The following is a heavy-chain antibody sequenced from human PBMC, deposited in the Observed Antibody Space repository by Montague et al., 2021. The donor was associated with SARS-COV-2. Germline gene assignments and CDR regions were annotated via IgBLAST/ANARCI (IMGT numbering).Heavy chain of an antibody. Sequence: SETLSLTCTVSGGSLSSYYWSWIRQPPGKGLEWIGYIYYSGSTNYNPSLKSRVTISVDTSKNQFSLNVSSVTAADTAVYYCARHVSGSLTHFHHWGQGSLVTVSS. D-gene: IGHD1-26*01. CDR1: GGSLSSYY. J-gene: IGHJ1*01. CDR3: ARHVSGSLTHFHH. CDR2: IYYSGST. V-gene: IGHV4-59*08.